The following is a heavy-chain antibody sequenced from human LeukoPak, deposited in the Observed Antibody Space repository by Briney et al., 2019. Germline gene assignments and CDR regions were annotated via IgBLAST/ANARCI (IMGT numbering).Heavy chain of an antibody. J-gene: IGHJ6*04. CDR1: GFTFSNYW. Sequence: GGSLRLSCAASGFTFSNYWMHWVRQAPGKGLVWVSRLNADGNSITYADSVRGRFTISRDNAKNSLYLQMNSLRAEDTAVYYCAELGITMIGGVWGKGTTVTISS. V-gene: IGHV3-74*01. CDR3: AELGITMIGGV. D-gene: IGHD3-10*02. CDR2: LNADGNSI.